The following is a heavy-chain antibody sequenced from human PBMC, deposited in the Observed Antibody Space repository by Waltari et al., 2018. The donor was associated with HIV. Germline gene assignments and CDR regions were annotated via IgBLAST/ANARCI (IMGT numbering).Heavy chain of an antibody. V-gene: IGHV4-39*01. J-gene: IGHJ1*01. Sequence: LQLKESGPGLVKPSDTLSLTCAVSGASMRSKNYYLGWIRQSPGERLEWIATIYYTGDTYFVPSLKNRTSISVDSSKNLLSLSLASVTAADTAIYYCARQHAYTSDWFSQASFFNYWGPGTLVTVSS. CDR3: ARQHAYTSDWFSQASFFNY. CDR2: IYYTGDT. CDR1: GASMRSKNYY. D-gene: IGHD3-9*01.